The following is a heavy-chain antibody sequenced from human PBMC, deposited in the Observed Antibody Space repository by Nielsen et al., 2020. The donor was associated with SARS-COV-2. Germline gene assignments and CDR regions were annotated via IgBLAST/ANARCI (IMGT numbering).Heavy chain of an antibody. CDR1: GGSITSYY. Sequence: SETLSLTCTVSGGSITSYYWSWIRQPPGKGLEWIGYIYHSGSTNYNPSLKSRVTISVDTSKNQFSLKLSSVTAADTAVYYCARGTFLEMATQAIPTFDYWGQGTLVTVSS. J-gene: IGHJ4*02. CDR2: IYHSGST. D-gene: IGHD5-24*01. CDR3: ARGTFLEMATQAIPTFDY. V-gene: IGHV4-59*01.